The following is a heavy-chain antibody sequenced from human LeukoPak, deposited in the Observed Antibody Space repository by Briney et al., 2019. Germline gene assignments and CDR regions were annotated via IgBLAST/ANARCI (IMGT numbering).Heavy chain of an antibody. CDR3: ARGDGWSEGDY. V-gene: IGHV4-34*01. D-gene: IGHD6-19*01. Sequence: SETLSLTCAVYGGSFSGYYWSWIRQPPGKGLEWIGEINHSGSTNYNPSLKSRVTISVDTSKNQFSLKLSSVTAADTAVYYCARGDGWSEGDYWGQGTLVTVSS. CDR2: INHSGST. CDR1: GGSFSGYY. J-gene: IGHJ4*02.